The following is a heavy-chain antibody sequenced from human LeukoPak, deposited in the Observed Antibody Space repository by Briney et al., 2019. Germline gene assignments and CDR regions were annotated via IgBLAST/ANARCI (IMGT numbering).Heavy chain of an antibody. Sequence: SETLSLTCAVYGGSFSGYYWSWIRQPPGKGLEWIGEINHSGSTNYNPSLKSRVTISVDASKNQFSLKLSSVTAADTAVYYCARGVPFLEWLKYYYYMDVWGKGTTVTVSS. J-gene: IGHJ6*03. CDR3: ARGVPFLEWLKYYYYMDV. V-gene: IGHV4-34*01. CDR1: GGSFSGYY. CDR2: INHSGST. D-gene: IGHD3-3*02.